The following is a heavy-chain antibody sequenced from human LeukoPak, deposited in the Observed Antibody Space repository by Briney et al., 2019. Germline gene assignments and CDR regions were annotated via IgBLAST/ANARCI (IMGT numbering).Heavy chain of an antibody. Sequence: GGSLRLSCAASGITVSSSYMNWVRQAPGKGLEWVSVIHSGGATYYADSVRGRFTISRDNSKNTLYLQMNSLRGEDTAVYYCARDRFDGSGSLLDYWGQGTLVIVSS. V-gene: IGHV3-66*01. J-gene: IGHJ4*01. CDR2: IHSGGAT. CDR1: GITVSSSY. D-gene: IGHD3-10*01. CDR3: ARDRFDGSGSLLDY.